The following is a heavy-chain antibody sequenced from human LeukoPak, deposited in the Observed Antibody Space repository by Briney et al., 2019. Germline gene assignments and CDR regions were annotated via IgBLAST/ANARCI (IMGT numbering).Heavy chain of an antibody. CDR3: ARSEVNSSGWYKGY. Sequence: TSETLSLTCAVYGGSFSGYYWGWIRQPPGKGLEWIGEINHSGSTNYNPSLKSRVTISVDTSKNQFSLKLSFVTAADTAVYYCARSEVNSSGWYKGYWGQGTLVTVSS. CDR1: GGSFSGYY. CDR2: INHSGST. V-gene: IGHV4-34*01. D-gene: IGHD6-19*01. J-gene: IGHJ4*02.